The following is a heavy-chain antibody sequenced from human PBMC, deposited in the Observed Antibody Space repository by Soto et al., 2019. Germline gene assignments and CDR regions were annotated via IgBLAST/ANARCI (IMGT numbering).Heavy chain of an antibody. CDR3: ARGTFYCDSHAYYGY. CDR1: GFTFSSYS. V-gene: IGHV3-21*01. Sequence: GGSLRLSCAASGFTFSSYSMNWVRQAPGKGLEWVSSISSSGSYIYYADSVKGRFTISRDNAKNSLYLQMNSLRAEDTAVYYCARGTFYCDSHAYYGYWGQGPVVTVSS. CDR2: ISSSGSYI. J-gene: IGHJ4*02. D-gene: IGHD3-22*01.